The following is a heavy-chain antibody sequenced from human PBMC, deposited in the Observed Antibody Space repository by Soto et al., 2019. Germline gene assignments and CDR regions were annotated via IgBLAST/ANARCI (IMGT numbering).Heavy chain of an antibody. CDR2: ISGSGGST. CDR1: GFTFSSYA. V-gene: IGHV3-23*01. J-gene: IGHJ6*02. Sequence: EVQLLESGGGLVQPGGSLRLSCAASGFTFSSYAMSWVRQAPGKGLEWVSAISGSGGSTYYADSVKGRFTISRDNSKNPPYLQMNGLRAEETAVYYFAKNWSTVYYYYGMDVWGQGTRVTVSS. CDR3: AKNWSTVYYYYGMDV.